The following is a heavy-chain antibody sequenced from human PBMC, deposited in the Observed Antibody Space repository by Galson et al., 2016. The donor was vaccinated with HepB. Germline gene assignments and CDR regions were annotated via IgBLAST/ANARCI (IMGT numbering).Heavy chain of an antibody. CDR3: AGKTSSFGNWFDP. D-gene: IGHD3-3*01. CDR1: GFTFSSYA. V-gene: IGHV3-23*01. Sequence: SLRLSCAASGFTFSSYAMSWVRQAPGQGLQWVSVISARDGRTYYADSVKGRFTISRDDSKNTLYLQMNNLRVEDTAVYYCAGKTSSFGNWFDPWGQGTLVTISS. J-gene: IGHJ5*02. CDR2: ISARDGRT.